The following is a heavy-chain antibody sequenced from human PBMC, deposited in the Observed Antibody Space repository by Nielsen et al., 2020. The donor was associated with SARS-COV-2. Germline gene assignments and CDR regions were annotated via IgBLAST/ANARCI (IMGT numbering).Heavy chain of an antibody. V-gene: IGHV4-30-2*01. CDR1: GDSISSDIYS. CDR3: ATGNKIYDDAFDV. D-gene: IGHD1/OR15-1a*01. J-gene: IGHJ3*01. Sequence: LRLSCAVSGDSISSDIYSWSWIRQPPGKGLEWIGYSYYSGSTYYNPSLESRVTISVDRSKSQFSLRLTSVTAADTAMYFCATGNKIYDDAFDVWGQGAMVTVSS. CDR2: SYYSGST.